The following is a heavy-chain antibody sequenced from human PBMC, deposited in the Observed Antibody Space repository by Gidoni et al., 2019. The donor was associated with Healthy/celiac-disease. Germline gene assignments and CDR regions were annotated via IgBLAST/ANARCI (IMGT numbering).Heavy chain of an antibody. V-gene: IGHV3-7*01. Sequence: EVQLVESGGGLVQPGGCLRLYCAASGFTFSTYWMSWVPPAPGTGLEWVAKIQQDGSEKYCVDSVKGRYTIDRDNAKNSLYLQMNSLRAEDTAVYDGARGGPYYYDRSGENAFDIWGQGTMVTVSS. CDR1: GFTFSTYW. CDR3: ARGGPYYYDRSGENAFDI. J-gene: IGHJ3*02. D-gene: IGHD3-22*01. CDR2: IQQDGSEK.